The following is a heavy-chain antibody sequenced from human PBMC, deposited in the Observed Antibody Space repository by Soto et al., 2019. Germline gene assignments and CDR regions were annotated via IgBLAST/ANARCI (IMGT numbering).Heavy chain of an antibody. Sequence: GGSLRLSCAASGFTFSSYAMHWVRQAPGKGLEWVAVISYDGSNKYYADSVKGRFTISRDNSKNTLYLQMNSLRAEDTAVYYCASLFGGTDFDYWGQGTLVTVSS. D-gene: IGHD2-15*01. V-gene: IGHV3-30-3*01. CDR3: ASLFGGTDFDY. CDR1: GFTFSSYA. CDR2: ISYDGSNK. J-gene: IGHJ4*02.